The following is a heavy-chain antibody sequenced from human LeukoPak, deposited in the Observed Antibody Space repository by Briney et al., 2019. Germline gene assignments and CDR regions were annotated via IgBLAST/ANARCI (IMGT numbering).Heavy chain of an antibody. V-gene: IGHV3-30*03. CDR3: ARCGGDCGYFDY. CDR2: ISYDGSNK. Sequence: GGSLRLSCAASGFTFSSYGMHWVRQAPGKGLEWVAVISYDGSNKYYADSVKGRFTISRDNSKNTLYLQMNSLRAEDTAVYYCARCGGDCGYFDYWGQGTLVTVSS. CDR1: GFTFSSYG. J-gene: IGHJ4*02. D-gene: IGHD2-21*02.